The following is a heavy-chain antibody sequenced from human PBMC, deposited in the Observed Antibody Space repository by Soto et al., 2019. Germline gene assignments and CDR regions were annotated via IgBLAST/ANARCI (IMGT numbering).Heavy chain of an antibody. CDR1: GGTFSSYT. Sequence: QVQLVQSGAEVKKPGSSVKVSCKASGGTFSSYTISWVRQAPGQGLEWMGRIIPILGIANYAQKFQGRVTSTADKSTSTAYMELSSLRSEDTAVYYCARVGAESSDNWGQGTLVTVSS. CDR2: IIPILGIA. D-gene: IGHD1-26*01. CDR3: ARVGAESSDN. J-gene: IGHJ4*02. V-gene: IGHV1-69*02.